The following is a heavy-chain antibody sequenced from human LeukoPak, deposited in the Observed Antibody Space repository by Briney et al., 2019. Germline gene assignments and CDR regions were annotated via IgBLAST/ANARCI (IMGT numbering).Heavy chain of an antibody. J-gene: IGHJ4*02. CDR3: ARDRNGDGLAHLDY. V-gene: IGHV1-2*02. CDR1: GFSLSSYA. D-gene: IGHD5-24*01. Sequence: ASVKVSCKASGFSLSSYAIHWVRQAPGQGLEWMGWIIPGGVTNYAQKFQGRVAITWDTSITTAYMDLSRLTSDDTAVYYCARDRNGDGLAHLDYWGQGALVTVSS. CDR2: IIPGGVT.